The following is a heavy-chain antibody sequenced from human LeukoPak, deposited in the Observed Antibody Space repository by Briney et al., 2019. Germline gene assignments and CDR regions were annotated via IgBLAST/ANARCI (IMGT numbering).Heavy chain of an antibody. CDR2: MNPNSGNT. Sequence: GASVKVSCKASGYTFTSYDINWVRQATGQGLEWMGWMNPNSGNTGYAQKFQGRVTMTRNTSISTAYMELSSLRSEDTTVYYCARVPNSSGLLDFDYWGQGTLVTVSS. V-gene: IGHV1-8*01. CDR1: GYTFTSYD. CDR3: ARVPNSSGLLDFDY. D-gene: IGHD6-19*01. J-gene: IGHJ4*02.